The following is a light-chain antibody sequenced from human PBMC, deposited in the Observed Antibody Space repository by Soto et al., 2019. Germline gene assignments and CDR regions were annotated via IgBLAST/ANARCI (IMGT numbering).Light chain of an antibody. CDR3: SSYTNSNTLV. CDR2: EVS. V-gene: IGLV2-14*02. J-gene: IGLJ1*01. Sequence: QSALTQPAPVSGSPGQSITISCTGTSSVVGSYNLVSWYQQHPGKAPKLMIYEVSNRPSGVSNRFSGSKSGNTASLTISGLQVEDEADYYCSSYTNSNTLVFGTGTKVTVL. CDR1: SSVVGSYNL.